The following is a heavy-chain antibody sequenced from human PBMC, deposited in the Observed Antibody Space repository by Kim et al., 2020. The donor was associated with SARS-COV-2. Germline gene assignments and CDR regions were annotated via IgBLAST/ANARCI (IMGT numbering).Heavy chain of an antibody. V-gene: IGHV3-33*05. J-gene: IGHJ4*02. D-gene: IGHD3-22*01. CDR3: ATSGFPYDSSGYLVFDY. CDR1: GFTFSSYG. CDR2: ISYDGSNK. Sequence: GGSLRLSCAASGFTFSSYGMHWVRQAPGKGLEWVAVISYDGSNKYYADSVKGRFTISRDNSKNTLYLQMNSLRAEDTAVYYCATSGFPYDSSGYLVFDYWGQGTLVTVSS.